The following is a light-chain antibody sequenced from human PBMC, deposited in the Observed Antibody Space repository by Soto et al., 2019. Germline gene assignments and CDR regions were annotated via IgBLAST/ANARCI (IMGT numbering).Light chain of an antibody. J-gene: IGLJ3*02. Sequence: QPVLTQSSSASASLGSSVKLTCTLSSGHSNYIIAWHQRQPGKAPRYLMMLERSGSYNKGSGVPDRFSGSSSGADRYLTISNLQFEDEADYYCETWDSNTRVFGGGTQLTVL. CDR2: LERSGSY. V-gene: IGLV4-60*02. CDR3: ETWDSNTRV. CDR1: SGHSNYI.